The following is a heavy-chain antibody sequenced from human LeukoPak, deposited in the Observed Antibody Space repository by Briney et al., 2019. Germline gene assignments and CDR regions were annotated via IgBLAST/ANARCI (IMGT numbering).Heavy chain of an antibody. Sequence: SETLSLTCTVSGGSISSYYWSWIRQPPGKGLEWIGYIYYSGSTNYNPSLKSRVTISVDTSKNQFSLKLSSVTAADTAVYYCARDRGNALEGWFDPWGQGTLVTVSS. V-gene: IGHV4-59*01. CDR3: ARDRGNALEGWFDP. CDR1: GGSISSYY. CDR2: IYYSGST. D-gene: IGHD4-23*01. J-gene: IGHJ5*02.